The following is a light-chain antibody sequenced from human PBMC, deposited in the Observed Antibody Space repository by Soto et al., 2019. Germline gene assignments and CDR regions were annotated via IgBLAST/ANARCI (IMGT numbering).Light chain of an antibody. CDR1: SGHSNYA. Sequence: QSVLTQSPSASASLGASVKLTCTLSSGHSNYAIAWHQQQPEKGPRYLMKVNSGGSHIKGDGIPDRFSGSSSGAERSLSISSLQSEDEADYYCETWGTGSAIVVFGGGTQLTVL. V-gene: IGLV4-69*01. CDR2: VNSGGSH. CDR3: ETWGTGSAIVV. J-gene: IGLJ7*01.